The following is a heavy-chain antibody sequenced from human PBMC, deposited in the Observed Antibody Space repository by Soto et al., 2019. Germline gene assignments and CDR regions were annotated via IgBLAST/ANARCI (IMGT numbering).Heavy chain of an antibody. CDR3: AKNGQPPYYYYGLDV. D-gene: IGHD2-8*01. CDR1: GYTFTRDG. Sequence: QGHLVQSGAEVKKPGASVKVSCKASGYTFTRDGISWVRQAPGQGLEWMGWISGYNGDTNYAQNLQDRVTMTIDTSTNTAYMDLRSLTSDDTAVYYCAKNGQPPYYYYGLDVWGQGTTVTVSS. V-gene: IGHV1-18*01. J-gene: IGHJ6*02. CDR2: ISGYNGDT.